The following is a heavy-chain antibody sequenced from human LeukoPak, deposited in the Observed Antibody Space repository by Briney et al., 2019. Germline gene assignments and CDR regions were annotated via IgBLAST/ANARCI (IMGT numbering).Heavy chain of an antibody. Sequence: SETLSLTCTVSAGSISSYYWSWIRQPAGQGLEWIGYLYTSGSTNYNPSLKSRVTISVDTSKNQFSLKLSSVTAADTAVYYCASGIDAFDIWGQGTMVTVSS. V-gene: IGHV4-4*09. J-gene: IGHJ3*02. CDR2: LYTSGST. CDR1: AGSISSYY. D-gene: IGHD1-26*01. CDR3: ASGIDAFDI.